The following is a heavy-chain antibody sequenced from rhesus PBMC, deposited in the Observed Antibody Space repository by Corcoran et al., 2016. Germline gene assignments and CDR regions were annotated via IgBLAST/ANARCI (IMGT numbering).Heavy chain of an antibody. CDR1: GGSISSNY. V-gene: IGHV4-160*01. Sequence: QVQLQQWGEGLVKPSETLSLTCAVYGGSISSNYWSWIRQPPGKGLEWIGRIRSGGSTNANPSLKSRVTISIATSTNQFSLKLSSVTAADTAVYYCARGGGSSYLRLGYWGQGVLVTVSS. CDR2: IRSGGST. J-gene: IGHJ4*01. CDR3: ARGGGSSYLRLGY. D-gene: IGHD4-29*01.